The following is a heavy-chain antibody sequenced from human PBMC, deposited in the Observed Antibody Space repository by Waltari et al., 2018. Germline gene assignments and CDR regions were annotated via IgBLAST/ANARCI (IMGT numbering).Heavy chain of an antibody. D-gene: IGHD3-16*01. CDR1: GGSISSYY. Sequence: QVQLQESGPGLVKPSETLSLTCTVSGGSISSYYWSWIRQPPGKGLEWIGCIYYSGTPNYNPSLKSRVTISIDTSKNQFSLKLSSVTAADTAVYYCARDLLGGQGWFDPWGQGTLVTVSS. J-gene: IGHJ5*02. V-gene: IGHV4-59*01. CDR3: ARDLLGGQGWFDP. CDR2: IYYSGTP.